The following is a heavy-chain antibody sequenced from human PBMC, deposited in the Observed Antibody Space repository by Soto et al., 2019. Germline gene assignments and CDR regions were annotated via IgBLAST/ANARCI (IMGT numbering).Heavy chain of an antibody. V-gene: IGHV4-4*07. J-gene: IGHJ5*02. CDR1: GVYLSSYY. CDR3: AREGELCSWDWFDP. CDR2: IYTSGST. D-gene: IGHD3-16*01. Sequence: SATPSLTCRFSGVYLSSYYWILLRPPAGKGLEWIGRIYTSGSTNYNPSLKSRVTMSVDTSKTQFSLKLSSVTAADTAVYYCAREGELCSWDWFDPWGQGTLVNVSA.